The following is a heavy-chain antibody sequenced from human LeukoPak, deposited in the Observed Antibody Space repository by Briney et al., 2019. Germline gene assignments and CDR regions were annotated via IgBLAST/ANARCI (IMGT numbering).Heavy chain of an antibody. J-gene: IGHJ4*02. V-gene: IGHV1-69*04. CDR2: IIPILGIA. D-gene: IGHD5-18*01. CDR3: AREDTGNWGYSYGYEWAY. Sequence: GASVKVSCKASGGTFSSYAISWVRQAPGQGLEWMGRIIPILGIANYAQKFQGGVTITADKSTSTAYMELSSLRSEDTAVYYCAREDTGNWGYSYGYEWAYWGQGTLVTVSS. CDR1: GGTFSSYA.